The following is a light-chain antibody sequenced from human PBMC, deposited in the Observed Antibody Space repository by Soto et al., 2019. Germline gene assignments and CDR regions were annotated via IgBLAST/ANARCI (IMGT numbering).Light chain of an antibody. CDR2: GAS. Sequence: EIVLTQSPGTLSLSPVERATLSCRASQSVRSSYLAWYQQKPGQAPRLLIYGASSRATGIPDRFSGSGSGTDFTLIISRLEPEDLAVYYCQQYGSSPLTFGGGTKVEIK. V-gene: IGKV3-20*01. CDR3: QQYGSSPLT. J-gene: IGKJ4*01. CDR1: QSVRSSY.